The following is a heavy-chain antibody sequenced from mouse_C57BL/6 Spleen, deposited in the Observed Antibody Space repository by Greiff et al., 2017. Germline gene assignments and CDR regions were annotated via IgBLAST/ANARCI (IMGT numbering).Heavy chain of an antibody. Sequence: EVQLVESGPGLVKPSPSVSLTCSVTGYSITSGYYWNWIRKFPRNKLEWMGYIPYDGSNNYNPYLKNKISITRDTSKNQFFLKLNSLTTEDTATYYCARSITTVVDYALDYWGKGTTVTVSS. CDR3: ARSITTVVDYALDY. J-gene: IGHJ4*01. D-gene: IGHD1-1*01. CDR1: GYSITSGYY. V-gene: IGHV3-6*01. CDR2: IPYDGSN.